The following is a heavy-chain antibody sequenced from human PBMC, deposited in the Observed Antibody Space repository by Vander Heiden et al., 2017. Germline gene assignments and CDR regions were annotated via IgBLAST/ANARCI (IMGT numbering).Heavy chain of an antibody. CDR1: GGSTSGYA. D-gene: IGHD1-26*01. J-gene: IGHJ3*01. CDR3: ARWGLGALRAFDL. Sequence: QVQLQESGPGLVKPSATLSLTCTVSGGSTSGYAWHWIRQPPGKGLEWIGFIYYTGTTMYNPSLKSRVTMSVDTAKNQVSLKVNSVTAADTALYFCARWGLGALRAFDLWGQGTRVTVSS. V-gene: IGHV4-59*01. CDR2: IYYTGTT.